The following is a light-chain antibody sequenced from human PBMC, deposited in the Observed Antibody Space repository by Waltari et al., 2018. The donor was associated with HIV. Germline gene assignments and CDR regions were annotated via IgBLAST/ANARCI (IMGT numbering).Light chain of an antibody. CDR2: RNN. CDR1: SSNIGSNY. Sequence: QSVLTPTPSASGTPGQRVTISCSGSSSNIGSNYVYWYQQLPGTAPNLLIYRNNQRPSGVPDRFSGSKSGTSASLAISGLRSEDEADYYCATWDNSLSVLVVFGGGTKLTVL. V-gene: IGLV1-47*01. CDR3: ATWDNSLSVLVV. J-gene: IGLJ2*01.